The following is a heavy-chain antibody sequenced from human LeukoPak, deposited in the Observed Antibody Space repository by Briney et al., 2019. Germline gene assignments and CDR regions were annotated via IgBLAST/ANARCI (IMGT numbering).Heavy chain of an antibody. CDR2: IDREGSVR. V-gene: IGHV3-7*01. CDR3: ARDPGSSSFDL. J-gene: IGHJ4*02. Sequence: PGGSLRLSCSASGFSFSTYWMSWVRQTPETGLEFVANIDREGSVRNYMDSLRGRSTISRDNAKKSMYLEINSLRADDTAVYYCARDPGSSSFDLWGRGALVTVSS. CDR1: GFSFSTYW. D-gene: IGHD6-13*01.